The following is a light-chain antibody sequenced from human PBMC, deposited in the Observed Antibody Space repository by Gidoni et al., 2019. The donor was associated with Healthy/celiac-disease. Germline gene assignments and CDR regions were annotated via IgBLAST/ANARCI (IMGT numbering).Light chain of an antibody. Sequence: QPPSASGSPGQSVTISCTGTSSDVGGYNYVSWYQQHPGKAPKLMIYEVSKRPSGVPDRFSGSKSGNTASLTVSGLQAEDEADYYCSSYAGSNNLGVFGTGTKVTVL. V-gene: IGLV2-8*01. CDR1: SSDVGGYNY. J-gene: IGLJ1*01. CDR3: SSYAGSNNLGV. CDR2: EVS.